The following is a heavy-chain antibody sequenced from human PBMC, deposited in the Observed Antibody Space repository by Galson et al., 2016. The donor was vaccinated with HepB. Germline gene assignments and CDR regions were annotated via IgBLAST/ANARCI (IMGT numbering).Heavy chain of an antibody. CDR3: ARHLPHDYGSGSYWGYYYGMDV. Sequence: SQTLSLTCTVSGGSMSSSNFYWGWLRQPPGKGLEWIGSVYYIGNPYYNPPLKGRVTIPEDTSKNQFSLKVTAVTAADTAVYYCARHLPHDYGSGSYWGYYYGMDVWGQGTTVTVSS. V-gene: IGHV4-39*01. D-gene: IGHD3-10*01. J-gene: IGHJ6*02. CDR2: VYYIGNP. CDR1: GGSMSSSNFY.